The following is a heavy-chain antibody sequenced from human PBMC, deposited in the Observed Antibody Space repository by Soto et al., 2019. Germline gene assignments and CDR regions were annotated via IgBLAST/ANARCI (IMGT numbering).Heavy chain of an antibody. CDR3: ARVVGGKGSYYFDY. V-gene: IGHV1-69*01. D-gene: IGHD2-15*01. CDR1: GGTFSSYA. CDR2: IIPIFGTA. J-gene: IGHJ4*02. Sequence: QVQLVQSGAEVKKPGSSVKVCCKASGGTFSSYAISWVRQAPGQGLEWMGGIIPIFGTANYAQKFQGRVTITADESTSTAYMELSSLRSEDTAVYYCARVVGGKGSYYFDYWGQGTLVTVSS.